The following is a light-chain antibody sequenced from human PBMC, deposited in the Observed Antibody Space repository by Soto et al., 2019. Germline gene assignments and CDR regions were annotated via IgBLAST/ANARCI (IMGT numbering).Light chain of an antibody. Sequence: EIVMTQSPATLSVSPGERATLSCRASQSVSSNLAWYQQKPGQAPRLLIYGASTRATGIPAMFSGSGSGTEFTLTISSLQSEDLAVYYCQQYNSWPPLTFGGGTKVEIK. V-gene: IGKV3-15*01. CDR3: QQYNSWPPLT. J-gene: IGKJ4*01. CDR2: GAS. CDR1: QSVSSN.